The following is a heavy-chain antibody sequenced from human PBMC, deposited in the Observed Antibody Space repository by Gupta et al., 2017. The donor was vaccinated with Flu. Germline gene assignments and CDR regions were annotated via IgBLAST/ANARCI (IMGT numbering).Heavy chain of an antibody. D-gene: IGHD6-6*01. Sequence: HVQLHQWGAGRFKPAEAVSLTCAVYGESFSGRYFGGSRQPPGKGLEVIGETTNSGRTNDNPALKIRVTISPDTAKNQFSLCLRSVTPADTAVYYCARRPLIAGRPDFDFWGQGNMVTVSS. J-gene: IGHJ4*02. CDR1: GESFSGRY. CDR2: TTNSGRT. V-gene: IGHV4-34*01. CDR3: ARRPLIAGRPDFDF.